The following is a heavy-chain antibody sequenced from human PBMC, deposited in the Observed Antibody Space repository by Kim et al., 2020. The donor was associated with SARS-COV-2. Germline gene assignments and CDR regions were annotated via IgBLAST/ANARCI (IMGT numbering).Heavy chain of an antibody. CDR2: IEGSDGTT. J-gene: IGHJ4*02. V-gene: IGHV3-23*01. CDR3: LKGGWGWIWDY. Sequence: GGSLRLSCTTSGFTFFGHAMSWVRQAPGKGLEWVSSIEGSDGTTYYVDSVKGRFSISRDDSRNTLYLQMSALRADDTATYYCLKGGWGWIWDYWGQGTLVTVSS. D-gene: IGHD2-21*01. CDR1: GFTFFGHA.